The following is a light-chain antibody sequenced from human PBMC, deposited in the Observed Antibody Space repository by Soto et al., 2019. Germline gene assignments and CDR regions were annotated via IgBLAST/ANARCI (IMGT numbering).Light chain of an antibody. CDR2: EVS. CDR1: SSDVGSYNL. V-gene: IGLV2-23*02. J-gene: IGLJ7*01. CDR3: CSYAGSSSFAV. Sequence: QSALTQPASVSGSPGQSITISCTGTSSDVGSYNLVSWYQQHPGKAPKLMIYEVSKRPSGVSNRLSGSKSGNTAYLTISGLQAEDEADYYCCSYAGSSSFAVFGGGTQLTVL.